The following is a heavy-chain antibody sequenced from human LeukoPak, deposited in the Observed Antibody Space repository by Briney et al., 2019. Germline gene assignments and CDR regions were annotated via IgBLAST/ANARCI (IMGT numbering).Heavy chain of an antibody. CDR2: IWYDGNTK. Sequence: GGSLRLSCAASGFTFNTYGMHWVRQTPGKGLEWVAVIWYDGNTKDYTDSVKGRFPISRDTSKNTVFLQMNSLRAEDTAVYYCAKSYYDSWSGYSDYYYMDVWGKGTTVTVSS. J-gene: IGHJ6*03. CDR3: AKSYYDSWSGYSDYYYMDV. V-gene: IGHV3-33*06. CDR1: GFTFNTYG. D-gene: IGHD3-3*01.